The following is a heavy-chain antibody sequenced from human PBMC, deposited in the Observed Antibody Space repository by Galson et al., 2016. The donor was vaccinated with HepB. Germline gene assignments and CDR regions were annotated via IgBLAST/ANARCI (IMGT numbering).Heavy chain of an antibody. CDR1: GFTFSSHS. CDR2: ISGSGGST. D-gene: IGHD3-10*01. J-gene: IGHJ6*02. Sequence: SLRLSCAASGFTFSSHSMTWVRQALGKGLEWVSVISGSGGSTYYADSVKGRFTISRDNSKNTVYLQMNSLRAEDTAVYYCARCSSGSYSFYYYGMDVWGQGTTVTVSS. CDR3: ARCSSGSYSFYYYGMDV. V-gene: IGHV3-23*01.